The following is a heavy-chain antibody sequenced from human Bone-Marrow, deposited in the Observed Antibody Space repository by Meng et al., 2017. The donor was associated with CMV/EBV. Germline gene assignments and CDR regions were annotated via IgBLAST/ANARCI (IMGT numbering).Heavy chain of an antibody. CDR2: INHSGST. J-gene: IGHJ5*02. Sequence: GSLRHSCAVYGGSFSGYYWSWIRQPPGKGLEWIGEINHSGSTNYNPSLKSRVTISVDTSKNQFSLKLSSVTAADTAVYYCARGSRRGWFDPWGQGTLVTVSS. CDR1: GGSFSGYY. D-gene: IGHD3-16*01. CDR3: ARGSRRGWFDP. V-gene: IGHV4-34*01.